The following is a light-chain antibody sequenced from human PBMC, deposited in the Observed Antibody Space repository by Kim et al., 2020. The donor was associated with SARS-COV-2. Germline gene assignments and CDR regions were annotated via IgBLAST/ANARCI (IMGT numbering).Light chain of an antibody. Sequence: SPGERATCSCRASQSVSSNLAWYQQKPGQAPRLLIYAASIRVSGVPARFSGSGSGTEFTLTISSLQSEDFAVYYCQQYNNWPPLTFGGGTKVEIK. CDR3: QQYNNWPPLT. CDR2: AAS. V-gene: IGKV3-15*01. CDR1: QSVSSN. J-gene: IGKJ4*01.